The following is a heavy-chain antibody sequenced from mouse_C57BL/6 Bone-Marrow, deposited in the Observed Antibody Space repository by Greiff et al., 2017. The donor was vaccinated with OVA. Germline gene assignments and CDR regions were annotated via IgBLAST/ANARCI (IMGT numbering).Heavy chain of an antibody. Sequence: QVQLQQPGAELVMPGASVKLSCKASGYTFTSYWMHWVQQRPGQGLAWIGELDPSDSYTNYNQKFKGKSTLHVDKSSSTAYMQLSSLTSEDSAVYYCAIYYYGSSWDYFDYWGQGTTLTVSS. CDR2: LDPSDSYT. V-gene: IGHV1-69*01. J-gene: IGHJ2*01. CDR1: GYTFTSYW. D-gene: IGHD1-1*01. CDR3: AIYYYGSSWDYFDY.